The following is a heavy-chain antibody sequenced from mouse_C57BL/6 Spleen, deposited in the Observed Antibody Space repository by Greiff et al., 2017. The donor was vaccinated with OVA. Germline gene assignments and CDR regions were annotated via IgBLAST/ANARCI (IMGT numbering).Heavy chain of an antibody. Sequence: VQLQQSGPELVKPGASVKISCKASGYAFSSSWMNWVKQRPGKGLEWIGRIYPGDGDTNYNGKFKGKATLTADKSSSTAYMQLSSLTSEDSAVYCGARSWDVGFDYWGQGTTLTVSS. D-gene: IGHD4-1*01. V-gene: IGHV1-82*01. J-gene: IGHJ2*01. CDR1: GYAFSSSW. CDR2: IYPGDGDT. CDR3: ARSWDVGFDY.